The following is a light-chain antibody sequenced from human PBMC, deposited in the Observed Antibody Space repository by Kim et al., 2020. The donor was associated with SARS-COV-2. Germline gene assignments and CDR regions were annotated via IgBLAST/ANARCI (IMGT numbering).Light chain of an antibody. J-gene: IGLJ2*01. Sequence: SSELTQDPAVSVALGQTVRITCQGDSLRTYYASWYQQKPGQAPILVIYGKNTRPSGTPDRFSGSSSGNTASLTVTGAQAVDEADYYCNSRDNSGDHVVFG. CDR1: SLRTYY. CDR2: GKN. CDR3: NSRDNSGDHVV. V-gene: IGLV3-19*01.